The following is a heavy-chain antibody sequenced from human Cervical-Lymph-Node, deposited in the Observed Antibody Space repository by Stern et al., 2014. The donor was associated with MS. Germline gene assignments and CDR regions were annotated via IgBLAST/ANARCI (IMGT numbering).Heavy chain of an antibody. CDR3: ARGYPEDYGDYNTRYYFDY. Sequence: QVQLVQSGAEVKKPGASVKVSCKASGYTFTSYYMHWVRQAPGQGLEWMGIINPSGGSTSYAQKFQGRVTMNRHTSTSTVYMELSSLRSEDTAVYYCARGYPEDYGDYNTRYYFDYWGQGTLVTVSS. CDR2: INPSGGST. V-gene: IGHV1-46*01. J-gene: IGHJ4*02. CDR1: GYTFTSYY. D-gene: IGHD4-17*01.